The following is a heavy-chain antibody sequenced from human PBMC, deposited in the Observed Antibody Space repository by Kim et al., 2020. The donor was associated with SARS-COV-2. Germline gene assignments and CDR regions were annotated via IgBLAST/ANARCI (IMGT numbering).Heavy chain of an antibody. J-gene: IGHJ6*02. CDR3: ARVPSYYYYYGMDV. Sequence: TPSLKSRVTISVDTSKNQFSLKLSSVTAADTAVYYCARVPSYYYYYGMDVWGQGTTVTVSS. V-gene: IGHV4-31*02.